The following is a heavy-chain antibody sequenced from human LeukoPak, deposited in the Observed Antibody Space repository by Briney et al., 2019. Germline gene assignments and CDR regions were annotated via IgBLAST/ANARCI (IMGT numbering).Heavy chain of an antibody. D-gene: IGHD6-13*01. V-gene: IGHV4-59*01. CDR3: ARHSSSWPNDAFDI. CDR1: GGSISSYY. CDR2: IYYSGST. Sequence: PSETLSLTCTVSGGSISSYYWSWIRQPPGKGLEWIGYIYYSGSTNYNPSLKSRVTISVDTSKDQFSLKLSSVTAADTAVYYCARHSSSWPNDAFDIWDQGTMVTVSS. J-gene: IGHJ3*02.